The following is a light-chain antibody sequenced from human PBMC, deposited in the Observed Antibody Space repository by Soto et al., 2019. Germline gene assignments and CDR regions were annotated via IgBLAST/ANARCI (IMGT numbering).Light chain of an antibody. CDR3: QHYSIDSRT. V-gene: IGKV1-5*03. CDR1: QSIRTW. J-gene: IGKJ1*01. CDR2: KAS. Sequence: DIQVTQSPSTLSASVGDRVTITCLASQSIRTWLAWYQQKPGQAPKLLIYKASTLETGVPSRFSGTGSGTEFTLTIRSLQPDDFATYYCQHYSIDSRTFGQGTKVDIK.